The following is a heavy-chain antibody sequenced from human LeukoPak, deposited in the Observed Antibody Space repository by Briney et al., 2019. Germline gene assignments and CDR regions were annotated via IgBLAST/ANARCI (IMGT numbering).Heavy chain of an antibody. Sequence: PGGSLRLSCAASGFTVSSNYMSWVRHAPGTGLEWVSVIYSGGSTYYADSVKGRFTIYRDNSKNTLYLQMNSLRAEDTAVYYCARSGLKAGQWLAFDYWGQGTLVTVSS. D-gene: IGHD6-19*01. J-gene: IGHJ4*02. CDR1: GFTVSSNY. CDR3: ARSGLKAGQWLAFDY. CDR2: IYSGGST. V-gene: IGHV3-53*01.